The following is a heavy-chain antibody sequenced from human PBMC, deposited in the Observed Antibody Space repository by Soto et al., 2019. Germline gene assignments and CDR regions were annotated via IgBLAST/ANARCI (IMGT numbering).Heavy chain of an antibody. J-gene: IGHJ6*02. D-gene: IGHD2-8*01. CDR2: IWYDGSNK. V-gene: IGHV3-33*01. CDR3: ARALGYCTNGVWVCYYYGMDV. CDR1: GFTFSSYG. Sequence: GGSLRLSCAASGFTFSSYGMHWVRQAPGKGLEWVAVIWYDGSNKYYADSVKGRFTISRDNSKNTLYLQMNSLRAEDTAVYYCARALGYCTNGVWVCYYYGMDVWGQGTTVTVSS.